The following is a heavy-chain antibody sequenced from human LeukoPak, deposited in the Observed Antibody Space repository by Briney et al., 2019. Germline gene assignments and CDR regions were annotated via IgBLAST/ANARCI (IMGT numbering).Heavy chain of an antibody. CDR3: ARIGSSGYFF. J-gene: IGHJ3*01. V-gene: IGHV4-39*07. Sequence: SETLSLTCTVSGGSISSSDYYWGWIRQPPGKGLEWIGSIYYSVTTYYNPSLKSRVTISVDTSKNQFSLKLNSVTAADTAVYYCARIGSSGYFFWGQGTMVTVSS. CDR2: IYYSVTT. D-gene: IGHD3-22*01. CDR1: GGSISSSDYY.